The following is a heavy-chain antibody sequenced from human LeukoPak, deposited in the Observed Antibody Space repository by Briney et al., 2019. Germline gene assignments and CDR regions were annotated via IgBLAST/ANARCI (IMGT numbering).Heavy chain of an antibody. CDR2: ISGSGGST. CDR1: RFTFSSYA. J-gene: IGHJ5*02. CDR3: AKDPYSSSSDNWFDP. Sequence: GGSLRLSCAASRFTFSSYAMSWVRQAPGKGLEWASAISGSGGSTYYADSVKGRFTISRDNSKNTLYLQMNSLRAEDTAVYYCAKDPYSSSSDNWFDPWGQGTLVTVSS. V-gene: IGHV3-23*01. D-gene: IGHD6-6*01.